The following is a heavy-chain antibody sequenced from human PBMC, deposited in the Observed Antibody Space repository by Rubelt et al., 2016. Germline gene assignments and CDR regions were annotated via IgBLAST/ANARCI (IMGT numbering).Heavy chain of an antibody. CDR3: ARVGALAARKIYYFDY. Sequence: QVQLGQSEAEVKKPGASVKVSCKASGYTFTYCSLHWLQQAPGQGLERMRWITLYNGNTNYAKKFQGRVTITRYMSLRTAYIELSSLRSDDTAVYYCARVGALAARKIYYFDYWGQGTLVTVSS. CDR1: GYTFTYCS. CDR2: ITLYNGNT. D-gene: IGHD6-6*01. J-gene: IGHJ4*02. V-gene: IGHV1-68*02.